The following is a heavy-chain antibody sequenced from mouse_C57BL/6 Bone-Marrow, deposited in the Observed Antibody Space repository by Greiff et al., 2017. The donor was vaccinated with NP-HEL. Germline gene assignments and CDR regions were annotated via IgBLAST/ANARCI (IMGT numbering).Heavy chain of an antibody. CDR2: ISDGGSYT. V-gene: IGHV5-4*01. CDR1: GFTFSSYA. Sequence: EVMLVESGGGLVKPGGSLKLSCAASGFTFSSYAMSWVRQTPEKRLEWVATISDGGSYTYYPDNVKGRFTISRDNAKNNLYLQMSHLKSEDTAMYYCAREADYAWFAYWGQGTLVTVSA. J-gene: IGHJ3*01. CDR3: AREADYAWFAY. D-gene: IGHD2-4*01.